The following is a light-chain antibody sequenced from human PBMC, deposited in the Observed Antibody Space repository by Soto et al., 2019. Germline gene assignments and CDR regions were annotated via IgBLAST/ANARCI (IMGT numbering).Light chain of an antibody. V-gene: IGKV1-5*03. J-gene: IGKJ5*01. Sequence: DIQMTQSPSTLSASVGDRVTITCRASQSISSWLAWYQQKPGKAPKLLIYKASSLESGVPSRFSGSGSGTEFTLTISSLQPDDFATYYCRQYNSYLITFGQGTRLEMK. CDR2: KAS. CDR3: RQYNSYLIT. CDR1: QSISSW.